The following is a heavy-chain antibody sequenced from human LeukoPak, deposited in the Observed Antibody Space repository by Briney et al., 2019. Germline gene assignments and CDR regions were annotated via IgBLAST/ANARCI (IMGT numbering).Heavy chain of an antibody. D-gene: IGHD3-22*01. CDR3: ARSYYDNSGSFGF. CDR2: ISYDGSNK. CDR1: GFTFSSYA. V-gene: IGHV3-30-3*01. Sequence: GGSLRLSCAASGFTFSSYAMHWVRQAPGKGLERVAVISYDGSNKYYADSVKGRFTISRDNSKNTLYLQMNSLRAEDTAVYYCARSYYDNSGSFGFWGQGTLVTVSP. J-gene: IGHJ4*02.